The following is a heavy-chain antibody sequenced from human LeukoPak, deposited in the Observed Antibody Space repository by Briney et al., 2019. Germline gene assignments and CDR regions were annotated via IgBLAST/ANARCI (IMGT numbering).Heavy chain of an antibody. CDR3: ARAGYLGYYYYYGMDV. CDR1: GGSISSYY. Sequence: PSETLSLTCTVSGGSISSYYWSWIRQPPGKRLEWIGYIYYSGSTNYNPSLKSRVTISVDTSKNQFSLKLSSVTAADTAVYYCARAGYLGYYYYYGMDVWGQGTTVTVSS. CDR2: IYYSGST. D-gene: IGHD7-27*01. J-gene: IGHJ6*02. V-gene: IGHV4-59*01.